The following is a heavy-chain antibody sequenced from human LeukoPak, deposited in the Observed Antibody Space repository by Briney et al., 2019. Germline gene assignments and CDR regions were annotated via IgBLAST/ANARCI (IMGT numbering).Heavy chain of an antibody. V-gene: IGHV1-69*13. D-gene: IGHD5-12*01. CDR3: ARDQQGVPTDIVATIHYYYGMDV. CDR1: GGTFSSYA. J-gene: IGHJ6*04. CDR2: IIPIFGTA. Sequence: SVKVSCKASGGTFSSYAISWVRQAPGQGLEWMGGIIPIFGTANYAQKFQGRVTITADESTSTAYMELSSLTSEDTAVYYCARDQQGVPTDIVATIHYYYGMDVWGKGTTVTVSS.